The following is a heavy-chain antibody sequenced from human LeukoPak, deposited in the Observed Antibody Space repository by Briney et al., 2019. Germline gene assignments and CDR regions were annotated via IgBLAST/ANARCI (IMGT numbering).Heavy chain of an antibody. J-gene: IGHJ4*02. CDR1: GFTFSSYS. Sequence: GGSLRLSCAASGFTFSSYSMNWVRQAPGKGLEWVSSISSSSSYIYYADSVKGRFTISRDNAKSSLYLQMNSLRAEDTAVYYCARDREFGGYSLAPHDYWGQGTLVTVSS. CDR3: ARDREFGGYSLAPHDY. CDR2: ISSSSSYI. V-gene: IGHV3-21*01. D-gene: IGHD5-18*01.